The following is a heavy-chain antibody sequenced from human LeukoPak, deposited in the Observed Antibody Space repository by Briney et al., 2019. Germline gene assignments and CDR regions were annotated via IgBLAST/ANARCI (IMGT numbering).Heavy chain of an antibody. V-gene: IGHV1-8*03. CDR2: MNPNSGNT. J-gene: IGHJ3*02. Sequence: ASVKVSCKASGYTFTIYDINWVRQATRQGLEWMGWMNPNSGNTGYAQKFQGRVTITRNTSTSTAYMELSSLRSEDTAVYYCARVIVMVTAIHDAFDIWGQGTMVTVSS. CDR1: GYTFTIYD. CDR3: ARVIVMVTAIHDAFDI. D-gene: IGHD2-21*02.